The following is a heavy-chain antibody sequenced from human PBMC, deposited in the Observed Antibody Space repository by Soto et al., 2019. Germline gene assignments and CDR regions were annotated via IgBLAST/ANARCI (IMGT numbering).Heavy chain of an antibody. V-gene: IGHV1-18*01. CDR1: GGTFTSYG. J-gene: IGHJ6*02. D-gene: IGHD3-10*01. CDR3: AAYGSGSSSYYYGMDV. CDR2: ISAYNGNT. Sequence: QVQLVQSGAEVKKPGSSVKVSCKASGGTFTSYGISWVRQAPGQGLEWMGWISAYNGNTNYAQKLQGRVTMTTDTSTSTAYMELRSLRSDDTAVYYCAAYGSGSSSYYYGMDVWGQGTTVTVSS.